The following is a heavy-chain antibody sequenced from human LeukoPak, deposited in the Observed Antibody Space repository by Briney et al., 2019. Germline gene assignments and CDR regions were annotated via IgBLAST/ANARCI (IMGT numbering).Heavy chain of an antibody. V-gene: IGHV4-30-2*01. J-gene: IGHJ6*02. CDR1: GVSISSGGYS. CDR3: ARGYCSSTSCYGMDV. Sequence: SQTLSLTCAVSGVSISSGGYSWSWLRQPPGKGLEWIGYIYHSGSTYYNPSLKSRVTISVDRSKNQFSLKLSSVTAADTAVYYCARGYCSSTSCYGMDVWGQGTTVTVSS. CDR2: IYHSGST. D-gene: IGHD2-2*01.